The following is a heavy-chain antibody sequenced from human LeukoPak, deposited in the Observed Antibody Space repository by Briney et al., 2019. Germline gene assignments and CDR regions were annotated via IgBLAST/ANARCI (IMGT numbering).Heavy chain of an antibody. Sequence: SQTLSLTCTVSGGSISNGGYYWSWIRQPPGKGLEWIGYIYHSGSTYYNPSLKSRVTISVDRSKNQFSLKLSSVTAADTAVYYCARGQYCSSTSCYTVWGQGTLVTVSS. CDR3: ARGQYCSSTSCYTV. CDR1: GGSISNGGYY. V-gene: IGHV4-30-2*01. D-gene: IGHD2-2*02. J-gene: IGHJ4*02. CDR2: IYHSGST.